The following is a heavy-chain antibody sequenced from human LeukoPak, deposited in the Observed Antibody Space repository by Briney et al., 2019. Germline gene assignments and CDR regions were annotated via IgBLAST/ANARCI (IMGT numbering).Heavy chain of an antibody. Sequence: PGGSLRLSCAASGFTFSDYNMRWIRQAPGKGLEWVSSISRSGSTKYYADSVKGRFTISRDNAKNSLFLQMNSLRAEDTAVYYCARVLRYCSGGNCYSGGLGYMDVWGKGTAVTISS. J-gene: IGHJ6*03. CDR1: GFTFSDYN. CDR2: ISRSGSTK. V-gene: IGHV3-11*01. D-gene: IGHD2-15*01. CDR3: ARVLRYCSGGNCYSGGLGYMDV.